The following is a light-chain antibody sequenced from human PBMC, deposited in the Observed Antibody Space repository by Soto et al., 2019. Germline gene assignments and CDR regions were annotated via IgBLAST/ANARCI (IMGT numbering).Light chain of an antibody. V-gene: IGKV1-12*01. CDR3: QQADSFPLT. CDR2: GAS. Sequence: DIQMTQSPSSVSASVGDRVTITCRASQGISSWLDWYQQKPGKAPNLLIYGASSLQSGVLSRFSGSASGTDFTLTITSLQSEDFATYYCQQADSFPLTFGGGTKVEIK. CDR1: QGISSW. J-gene: IGKJ4*01.